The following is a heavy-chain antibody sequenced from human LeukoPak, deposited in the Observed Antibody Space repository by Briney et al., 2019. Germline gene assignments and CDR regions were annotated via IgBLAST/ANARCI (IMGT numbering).Heavy chain of an antibody. Sequence: ASVTVSCKASGYTFTSYAMNWVRQAPGQGLEWMGWINTNTGNPTYAQGFTGRFVFSLDTSVSTAYLQISSLKAEDTAVYYCARGIPFTMVRGVIIKNFDYWGQGTLVTVSS. D-gene: IGHD3-10*01. CDR3: ARGIPFTMVRGVIIKNFDY. CDR1: GYTFTSYA. V-gene: IGHV7-4-1*02. J-gene: IGHJ4*02. CDR2: INTNTGNP.